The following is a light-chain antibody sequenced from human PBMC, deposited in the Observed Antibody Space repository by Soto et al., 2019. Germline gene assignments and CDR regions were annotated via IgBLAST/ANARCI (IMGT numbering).Light chain of an antibody. CDR2: GAS. Sequence: EIVLTQSPATLSVSLGVSATLSCRASQSVSLSLAWFQMGPGQPPRLLIYGASTRATDIPARFSGSGSGTDFTLTISSLQSEDFAVYFCQQYHIWPSWTFGPGTKVDIK. V-gene: IGKV3-15*01. CDR3: QQYHIWPSWT. J-gene: IGKJ1*01. CDR1: QSVSLS.